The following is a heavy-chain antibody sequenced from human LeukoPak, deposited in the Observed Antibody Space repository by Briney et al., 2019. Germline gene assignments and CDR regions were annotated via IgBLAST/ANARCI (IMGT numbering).Heavy chain of an antibody. CDR3: ARDLHFSFDY. CDR2: ISGSGSPT. J-gene: IGHJ4*02. D-gene: IGHD2/OR15-2a*01. Sequence: GSLRLSCTASGFTFSSYSMNWVRPAPGKGLEWISYISGSGSPTSYADSVKGRFTISRDNAKNSLYLQVNSLRDEDTAVYYCARDLHFSFDYWGQGTLVTVS. CDR1: GFTFSSYS. V-gene: IGHV3-48*02.